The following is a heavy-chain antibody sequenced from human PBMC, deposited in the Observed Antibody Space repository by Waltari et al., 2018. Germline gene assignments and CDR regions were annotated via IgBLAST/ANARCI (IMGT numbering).Heavy chain of an antibody. J-gene: IGHJ4*02. D-gene: IGHD3-16*02. CDR1: GFTFHDYA. V-gene: IGHV3-9*01. CDR3: TKDTRLGESSLYGWYFDY. CDR2: ISWNRGSI. Sequence: EVQLVESGGGLVQPGRSLRLSCAASGFTFHDYAMHWVRQAPGKGLEWVSGISWNRGSIGYADSVKGRFTISRDNAKNSLYLQMTSLRAEDTALYFCTKDTRLGESSLYGWYFDYWGQGTLVTVSS.